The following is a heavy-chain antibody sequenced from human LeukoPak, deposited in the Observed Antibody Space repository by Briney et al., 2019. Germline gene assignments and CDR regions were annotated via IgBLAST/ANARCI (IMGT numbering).Heavy chain of an antibody. CDR1: GFSLSTSGMR. D-gene: IGHD3-16*01. Sequence: SGPALVKPTQTLTLTCTFSGFSLSTSGMRVSWIRQPPGKALEWLARIDWDDDKFYSTSLKTRLTISKDTYKNQVVLTMTNMDPVDTATYYCARNVGYGFYFDYWGQGTLVTVSS. J-gene: IGHJ4*02. V-gene: IGHV2-70*04. CDR2: IDWDDDK. CDR3: ARNVGYGFYFDY.